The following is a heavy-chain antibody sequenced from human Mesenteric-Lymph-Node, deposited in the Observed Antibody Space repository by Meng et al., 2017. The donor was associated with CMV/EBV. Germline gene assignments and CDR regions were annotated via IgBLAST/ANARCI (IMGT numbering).Heavy chain of an antibody. V-gene: IGHV1-2*06. Sequence: SRYTFTGNYMHWVRQAPGQGLEWMGRINPNSGGTTYAQKFQGRVKMTRDTSISTAYMELSRLTSDDTTVYYCARGGVLAASGPHDYWGQGTLVTVSS. CDR2: INPNSGGT. J-gene: IGHJ4*02. D-gene: IGHD6-13*01. CDR1: RYTFTGNY. CDR3: ARGGVLAASGPHDY.